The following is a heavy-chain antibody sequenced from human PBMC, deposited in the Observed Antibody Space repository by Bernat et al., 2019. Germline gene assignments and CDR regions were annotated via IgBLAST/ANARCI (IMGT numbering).Heavy chain of an antibody. CDR1: GFTVSSNY. Sequence: EVQLVESGGGLVQPGGSLRLSCAASGFTVSSNYMSGVRQAPGKGLGWVTVIYSGGSTYSATSVKGRFTISRDTSKNTLYLQMNSLRAEDTAVYYCARDLPRPDDYYYYGMDVWGQGTTVTVSS. D-gene: IGHD5-24*01. CDR2: IYSGGST. CDR3: ARDLPRPDDYYYYGMDV. J-gene: IGHJ6*02. V-gene: IGHV3-66*02.